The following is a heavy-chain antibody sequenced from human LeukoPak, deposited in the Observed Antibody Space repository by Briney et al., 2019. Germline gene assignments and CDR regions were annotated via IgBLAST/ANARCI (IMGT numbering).Heavy chain of an antibody. CDR3: ARSWYYYDSSGYMDV. V-gene: IGHV4-59*01. D-gene: IGHD3-22*01. CDR2: IYYSGST. Sequence: SETLSLTCTVSGGSISSYYWSWIRQPPGKGLEWIGYIYYSGSTNYNPSLKSRVTISVDTSKNQFSLKLSSVTAADTAVYYCARSWYYYDSSGYMDVWGKGTTVTVSS. J-gene: IGHJ6*04. CDR1: GGSISSYY.